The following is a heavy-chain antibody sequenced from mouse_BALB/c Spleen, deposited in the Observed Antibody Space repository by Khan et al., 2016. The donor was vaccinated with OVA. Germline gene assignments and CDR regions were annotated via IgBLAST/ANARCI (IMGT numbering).Heavy chain of an antibody. V-gene: IGHV1S132*01. CDR3: ARGYFGNYEFAC. D-gene: IGHD2-1*01. J-gene: IGHJ3*01. CDR2: IFPGTGTT. CDR1: GYTFTSYW. Sequence: QVQLQQSGAELVKPGASVKLSCKTSGYTFTSYWIQWVKQRPGQGLGWIGEIFPGTGTTYYNENFKGKATLTIDTSSTTAYMQLSSLTSEDSAAYYCARGYFGNYEFACWGQGTLVTVSA.